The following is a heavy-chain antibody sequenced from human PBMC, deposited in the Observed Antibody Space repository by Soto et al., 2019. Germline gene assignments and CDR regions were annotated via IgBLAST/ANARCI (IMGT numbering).Heavy chain of an antibody. CDR1: GFTFSGSA. CDR2: IRSKANTYAT. D-gene: IGHD2-15*01. Sequence: GGSLRLSCAASGFTFSGSAMHWVRQASGKGLEWVGRIRSKANTYATAYAASVKGRFTISRDDSKNTAYLQMNSLKTEDTAVYYCTRRDDCSGGSCYDYWGQGTLVTVSS. J-gene: IGHJ4*02. V-gene: IGHV3-73*01. CDR3: TRRDDCSGGSCYDY.